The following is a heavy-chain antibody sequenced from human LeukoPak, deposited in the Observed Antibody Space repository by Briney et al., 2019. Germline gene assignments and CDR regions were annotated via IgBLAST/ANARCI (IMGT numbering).Heavy chain of an antibody. D-gene: IGHD1-1*01. CDR2: VYTSGST. CDR1: GGSISSGSYY. Sequence: SETLSLTCTVSGGSISSGSYYWSWIRQPAGKGLEWIGHVYTSGSTNYNPSLKSRVTISVDTSKNQFSLKLSSVTAADTAVYYCARVEMGPDAFDIWGQGTMVTVSS. V-gene: IGHV4-61*09. J-gene: IGHJ3*02. CDR3: ARVEMGPDAFDI.